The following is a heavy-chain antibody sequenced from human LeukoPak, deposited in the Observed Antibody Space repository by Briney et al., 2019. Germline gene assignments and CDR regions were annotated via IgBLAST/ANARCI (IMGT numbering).Heavy chain of an antibody. CDR3: ARMALHHGSDY. CDR2: MNPNSGAT. D-gene: IGHD5-24*01. CDR1: GYTFTSYD. Sequence: ASVKVSCKASGYTFTSYDFNWLRQATGQGPEWMGWMNPNSGATGYAQKFQGRVTMTRSASINTAYMELRSLRSDDTAVYYCARMALHHGSDYWGQGTLVTVSS. V-gene: IGHV1-8*01. J-gene: IGHJ4*02.